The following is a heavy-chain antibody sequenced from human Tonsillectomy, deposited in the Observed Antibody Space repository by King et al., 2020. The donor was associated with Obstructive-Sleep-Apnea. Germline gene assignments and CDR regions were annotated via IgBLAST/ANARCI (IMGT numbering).Heavy chain of an antibody. CDR1: GGSISSSSYY. CDR2: IFYSGST. Sequence: QLQESGPGLVKPSETLSLTCTVSGGSISSSSYYWGWIRQPPGKGLEWIGRIFYSGSTFYNPSPKSRGTLSVDTSKNQFSLKLSSVTAADTAVYYCAHVWFGELLRAFDIWGQGTMVTVSS. D-gene: IGHD3-10*01. CDR3: AHVWFGELLRAFDI. V-gene: IGHV4-39*01. J-gene: IGHJ3*02.